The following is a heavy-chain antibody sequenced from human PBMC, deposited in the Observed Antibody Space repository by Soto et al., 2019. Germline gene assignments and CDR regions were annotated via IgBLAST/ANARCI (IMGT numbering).Heavy chain of an antibody. CDR2: INESGST. V-gene: IGHV4-34*01. CDR1: GQSFSGHS. D-gene: IGHD1-1*01. CDR3: ARGSGIVALPGELEDVKYDY. J-gene: IGHJ4*02. Sequence: QVQLQQWGAGLVKPSETLSLSCAVYGQSFSGHSWAWIRQPPGKGLEWIGEINESGSTYYNPSLESRVTLSTATSKNQFCLKLSSVSAADTAAYFCARGSGIVALPGELEDVKYDYWGQGTLVNVSS.